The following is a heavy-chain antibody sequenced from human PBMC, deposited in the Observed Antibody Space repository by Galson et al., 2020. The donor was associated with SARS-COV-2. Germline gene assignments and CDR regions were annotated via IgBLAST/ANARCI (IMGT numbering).Heavy chain of an antibody. V-gene: IGHV5-10-1*01. CDR2: IDPSDSYT. J-gene: IGHJ4*02. CDR3: ARTVAYYDINFDY. Sequence: HGESLKISCKGSGYSFTIYWISWVRQMPGKGLEWMGRIDPSDSYTNYSPSFQGHVTISADKSISTAYLQWSSLKASDTAMYYCARTVAYYDINFDYWGQGTLVTVSS. CDR1: GYSFTIYW. D-gene: IGHD3-9*01.